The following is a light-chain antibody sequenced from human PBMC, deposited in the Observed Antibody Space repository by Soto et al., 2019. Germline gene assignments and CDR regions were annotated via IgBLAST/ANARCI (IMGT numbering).Light chain of an antibody. CDR1: QSVGASY. CDR3: QKYGSAPYT. V-gene: IGKV3-20*01. Sequence: EIVLTQSPGTLSLSPGERTILSCRASQSVGASYLAWYQQKPGQAPRLLIYGASNRATGIADRFSGSGSGTDFTLTISRLVPEDFAVYYCQKYGSAPYTFGQGTKLEIK. J-gene: IGKJ2*01. CDR2: GAS.